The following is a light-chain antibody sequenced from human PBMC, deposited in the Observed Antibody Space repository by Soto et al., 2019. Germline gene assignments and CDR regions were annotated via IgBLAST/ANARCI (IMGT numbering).Light chain of an antibody. CDR1: QSVSGW. V-gene: IGKV1-5*03. J-gene: IGKJ1*01. CDR3: QQYNSYWWT. CDR2: KAS. Sequence: DIQVTQSPSTLSASVGDRVTVTCRASQSVSGWLAWYQQKPGKAPKLLVYKASSLESGVPSRFSGSGSGTEFTLTISSLQPDDFATYFCQQYNSYWWTFGQGTKVDIK.